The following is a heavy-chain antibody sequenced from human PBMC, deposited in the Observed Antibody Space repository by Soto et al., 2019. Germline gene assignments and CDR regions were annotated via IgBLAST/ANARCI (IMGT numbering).Heavy chain of an antibody. CDR1: GFTFSSYA. CDR3: ATSSRGYAYGMDV. J-gene: IGHJ6*02. V-gene: IGHV3-23*01. D-gene: IGHD5-12*01. Sequence: GGSLRLSCAASGFTFSSYAMSLVRQAPGKGLEWVSAISGSGGSTYYADSVKGRFTISRDNSKNTLYLQMNSLRAEDTAVYYCATSSRGYAYGMDVWGQGTTVTVSS. CDR2: ISGSGGST.